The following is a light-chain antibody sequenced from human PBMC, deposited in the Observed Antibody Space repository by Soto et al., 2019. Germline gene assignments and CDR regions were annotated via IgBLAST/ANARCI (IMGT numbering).Light chain of an antibody. CDR2: EVS. Sequence: QSALTQPPSASGSPGQSVTISCTGTSSDVGANNDYVSWYQQHPGKVPKLMIYEVSKRPPGVPDRFSGSKSGNTASLTVSGLQADNEADYYCSSYAGSDNFLFGTGTKVTVL. J-gene: IGLJ1*01. CDR1: SSDVGANNDY. CDR3: SSYAGSDNFL. V-gene: IGLV2-8*01.